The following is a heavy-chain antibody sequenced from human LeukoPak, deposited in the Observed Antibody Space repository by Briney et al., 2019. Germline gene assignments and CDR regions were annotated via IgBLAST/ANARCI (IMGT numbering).Heavy chain of an antibody. Sequence: GGSLRLSCAASGFTFSSYWMSWVRQAPGKGLEYVSAISSNGGSTYYANSVKGRFTISRDNSKNTLYLQMGSLRAEDMAMYYCARDSGAYYYYGMDVWGQGTTVTVSS. CDR1: GFTFSSYW. CDR2: ISSNGGST. D-gene: IGHD3-10*01. J-gene: IGHJ6*02. CDR3: ARDSGAYYYYGMDV. V-gene: IGHV3-64*01.